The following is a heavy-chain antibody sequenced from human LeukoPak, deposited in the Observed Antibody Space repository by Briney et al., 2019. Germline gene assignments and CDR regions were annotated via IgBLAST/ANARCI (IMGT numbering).Heavy chain of an antibody. CDR1: GFTFSSYT. V-gene: IGHV3-64*01. CDR3: ARETTGTFDY. CDR2: VSSNGGRT. Sequence: GGSLILSCAASGFTFSSYTMHWVRQAPGKGLESVSAVSSNGGRTYYANSVKDRFTISRDNSKNTLYLQMGSLRAEDMAVYYCARETTGTFDYWGQGTLVTVSS. J-gene: IGHJ4*02. D-gene: IGHD4-17*01.